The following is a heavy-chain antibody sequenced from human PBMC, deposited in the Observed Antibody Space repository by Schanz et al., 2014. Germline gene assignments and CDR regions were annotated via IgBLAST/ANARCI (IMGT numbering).Heavy chain of an antibody. V-gene: IGHV1-69*02. CDR2: IIPVLNIA. Sequence: QVQLVQSGAEVKKPGSSVKVSCKASGGTFSSFGINWVRQAPGQGLEWMGKIIPVLNIATYAQRFQGRVSITADTSTNTAYMELSSLTSEDTAVHYCARGRGFYDYWGQGTLVIVSS. CDR1: GGTFSSFG. D-gene: IGHD3-10*01. J-gene: IGHJ4*02. CDR3: ARGRGFYDY.